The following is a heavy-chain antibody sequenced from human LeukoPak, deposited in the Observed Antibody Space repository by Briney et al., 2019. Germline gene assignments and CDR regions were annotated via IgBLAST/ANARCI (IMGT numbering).Heavy chain of an antibody. D-gene: IGHD5-12*01. J-gene: IGHJ4*02. Sequence: PGGSLRLSCTASGFTFSIYSINWVRQAPGKGLEWVSSISSSSDYIYYADSLKGRFTISRDNAKNSLYLQMNSLRAEDTAVYCCARAPSGYDPYFDYWGQGTLVTVSS. CDR1: GFTFSIYS. CDR2: ISSSSDYI. V-gene: IGHV3-21*01. CDR3: ARAPSGYDPYFDY.